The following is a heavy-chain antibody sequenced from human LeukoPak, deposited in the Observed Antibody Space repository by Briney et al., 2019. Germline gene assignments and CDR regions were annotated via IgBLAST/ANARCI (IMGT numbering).Heavy chain of an antibody. D-gene: IGHD6-13*01. V-gene: IGHV3-7*01. Sequence: GGSLRLSCAASGFTFSSYWMSWVRQAPGKGLEWVANIKQDGSEKYYVDSVKGRFTISRDNAKNSLYLQMNSLRAEDTAVYYCARSGGSSWILFDYWGQGTLVTVSS. J-gene: IGHJ4*02. CDR1: GFTFSSYW. CDR2: IKQDGSEK. CDR3: ARSGGSSWILFDY.